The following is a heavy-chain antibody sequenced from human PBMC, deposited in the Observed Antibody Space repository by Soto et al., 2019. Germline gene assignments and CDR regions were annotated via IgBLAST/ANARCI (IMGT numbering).Heavy chain of an antibody. CDR1: GGSISSGGYS. CDR3: ARWSYDYGAYDAFDI. V-gene: IGHV4-30-2*02. CDR2: IYHSGST. J-gene: IGHJ3*02. D-gene: IGHD4-17*01. Sequence: TLSLTCAVSGGSISSGGYSWSWIRQPPGKGLEWIGYIYHSGSTYYNPSLKSRVTISVDTSKNQFSLKLSSVTAADTAVYYCARWSYDYGAYDAFDIWGQGTMVTVSS.